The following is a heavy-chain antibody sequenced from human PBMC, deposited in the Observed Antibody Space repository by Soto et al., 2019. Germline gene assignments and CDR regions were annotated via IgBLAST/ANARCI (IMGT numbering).Heavy chain of an antibody. CDR2: IYYSGST. CDR1: GGSISSGGYY. CDR3: ARSQAGSSPGVFDY. Sequence: SETLSLTCTVSGGSISSGGYYWSWIRQHPGKGLEWIGYIYYSGSTYYNPSLKSRVTISVDTSKNQFSLKLSSVTAADTAVYYCARSQAGSSPGVFDYWGQGALVTVSS. V-gene: IGHV4-31*03. D-gene: IGHD6-13*01. J-gene: IGHJ4*02.